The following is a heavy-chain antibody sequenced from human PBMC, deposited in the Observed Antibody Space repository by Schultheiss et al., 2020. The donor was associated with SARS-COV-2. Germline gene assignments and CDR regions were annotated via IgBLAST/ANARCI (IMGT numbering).Heavy chain of an antibody. J-gene: IGHJ5*02. CDR1: GGTFSSYA. D-gene: IGHD3-22*01. CDR3: ASGSSGARFTPINWFDP. Sequence: SVKVSCKASGGTFSSYAISWVRQAPGQGLEWMGGIIPIFGTANYAQKFQGRVTITADKSTSTAYMELSSLRSEDTAVYYCASGSSGARFTPINWFDPWGQGTLVTVSS. CDR2: IIPIFGTA. V-gene: IGHV1-69*06.